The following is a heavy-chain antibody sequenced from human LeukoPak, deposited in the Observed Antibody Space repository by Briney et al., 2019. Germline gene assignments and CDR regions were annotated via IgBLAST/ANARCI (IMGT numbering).Heavy chain of an antibody. CDR1: GYTLTELS. CDR2: FDPEDGET. D-gene: IGHD3-9*01. Sequence: AASVKVSCKVSGYTLTELSMHWVRQAPGKGREWMGGFDPEDGETIYAQKFQGRVTMTEDTSTDTAYMELSSLRSEDTAVYYCATVILTGYYKSEGFDPWGQGTLVTVSS. J-gene: IGHJ5*02. CDR3: ATVILTGYYKSEGFDP. V-gene: IGHV1-24*01.